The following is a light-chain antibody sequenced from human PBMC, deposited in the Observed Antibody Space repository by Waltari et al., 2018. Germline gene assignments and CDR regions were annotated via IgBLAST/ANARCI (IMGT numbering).Light chain of an antibody. J-gene: IGLJ2*01. Sequence: QSALTQPASVSGSPGQSITIPCTGTSNDVGVYNYVSWYQPLPGKAPKLIIYDVSRWPSGVSNRFSGSKSGNTASLTISGLQAEDEADYYCSSYTNTNTIVFGGGTKVTVL. CDR1: SNDVGVYNY. V-gene: IGLV2-14*03. CDR3: SSYTNTNTIV. CDR2: DVS.